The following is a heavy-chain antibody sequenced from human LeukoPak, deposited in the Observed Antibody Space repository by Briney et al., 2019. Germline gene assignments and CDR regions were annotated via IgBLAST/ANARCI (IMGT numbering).Heavy chain of an antibody. CDR2: INPNSGGP. Sequence: ASVKVSCKASGYTFTGYYMHWVRQAPGQGLEWMGRINPNSGGPNYAQKFQGRVTMTRDTSISTAYMELSRLRSDDTAVYYCARTYYDFWSGYTDTNWFDPWGQGTLVTVSS. J-gene: IGHJ5*02. CDR1: GYTFTGYY. V-gene: IGHV1-2*06. D-gene: IGHD3-3*01. CDR3: ARTYYDFWSGYTDTNWFDP.